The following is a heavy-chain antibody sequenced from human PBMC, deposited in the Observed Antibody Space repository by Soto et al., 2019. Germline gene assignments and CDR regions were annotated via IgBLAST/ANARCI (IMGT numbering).Heavy chain of an antibody. CDR2: ISHSGST. J-gene: IGHJ4*02. D-gene: IGHD3-16*02. CDR3: ARDRGYDAEGSYRPLDY. V-gene: IGHV4-34*01. CDR1: GGSFTGFY. Sequence: QVRLQQWGAGLLKPSETLTLTCSVYGGSFTGFYWSWIRQPPGKGLQWIGDISHSGSTYYHPSLKSRVTISLDTSKNQFSLRLNSVTAADTAVFYCARDRGYDAEGSYRPLDYWGQGTLVTVSS.